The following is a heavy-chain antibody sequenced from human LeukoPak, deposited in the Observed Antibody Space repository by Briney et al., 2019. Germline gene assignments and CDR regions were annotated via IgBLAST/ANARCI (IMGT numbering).Heavy chain of an antibody. J-gene: IGHJ6*03. CDR3: ATGRNYYYMDV. D-gene: IGHD1-26*01. Sequence: GGSLRLSCAASGFTLSGSAIHWVRQASGKGLEWVGRIRTKANSYATAYAASVRGRFIISRDDSKNTAYLQMNSLKTEDTAVYYCATGRNYYYMDVWGKGTTVTVSS. CDR1: GFTLSGSA. CDR2: IRTKANSYAT. V-gene: IGHV3-73*01.